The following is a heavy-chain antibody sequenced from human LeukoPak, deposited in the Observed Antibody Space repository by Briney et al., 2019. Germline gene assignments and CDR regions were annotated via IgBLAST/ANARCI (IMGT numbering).Heavy chain of an antibody. Sequence: GGSLRLSCAVSGFTFSDYAMSWVRQAPGKGLEWVSVINWNGGSTGYAESVKGRFTISRDNAKNSLYLQMNSLRAEDTALYYCATRFRGNFDYWGQGTLVTVSS. CDR2: INWNGGST. D-gene: IGHD3-10*01. CDR1: GFTFSDYA. J-gene: IGHJ4*02. V-gene: IGHV3-20*04. CDR3: ATRFRGNFDY.